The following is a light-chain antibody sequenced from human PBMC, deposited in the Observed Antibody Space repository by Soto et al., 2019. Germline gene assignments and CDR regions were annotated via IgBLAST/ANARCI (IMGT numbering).Light chain of an antibody. CDR3: QQYYSTPYT. V-gene: IGKV4-1*01. CDR2: WAS. Sequence: DIVMTQSPDSLAVSLGERATINCKSSQSVLYSSNNKNYLAWYQQKPGQPPKQVIYWASTRESGVPDRFSGSGSGTDFTLTISSLQAEDVAVYYGQQYYSTPYTFGQGTKLEIK. CDR1: QSVLYSSNNKNY. J-gene: IGKJ2*01.